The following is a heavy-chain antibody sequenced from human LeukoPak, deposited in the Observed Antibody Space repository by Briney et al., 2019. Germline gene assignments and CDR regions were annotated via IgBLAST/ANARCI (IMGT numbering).Heavy chain of an antibody. CDR3: AEFLEWVLDC. D-gene: IGHD3-3*01. CDR1: GGSISSSSYY. J-gene: IGHJ4*02. CDR2: IYYSGST. Sequence: SETLSLTCTVSGGSISSSSYYWGWIRQPPGKGLEWIGSIYYSGSTYYNPSLKSRVTISVDTSKNQFSLKLSSVTSADTAVYYCAEFLEWVLDCWGQGTLVTVSS. V-gene: IGHV4-39*01.